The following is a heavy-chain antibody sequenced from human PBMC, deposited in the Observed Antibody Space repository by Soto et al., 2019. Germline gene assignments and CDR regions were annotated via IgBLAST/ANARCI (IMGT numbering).Heavy chain of an antibody. J-gene: IGHJ4*02. D-gene: IGHD2-15*01. V-gene: IGHV3-21*01. CDR1: GFTFRSFT. Sequence: GGSLRLSCAASGFTFRSFTMNWVRQAPGKGLEWVSTISSNSAYIYYTDALRGRFTISRDNAKNSLHLQMNSLRAEDTAVYYCARDGGVAATLANYFDYWGQGTLVTVSS. CDR3: ARDGGVAATLANYFDY. CDR2: ISSNSAYI.